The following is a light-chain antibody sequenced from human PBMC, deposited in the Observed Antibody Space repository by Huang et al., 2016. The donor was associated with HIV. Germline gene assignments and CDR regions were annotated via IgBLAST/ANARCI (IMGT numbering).Light chain of an antibody. CDR1: QSVSRY. Sequence: EIVLTQSPATLSLSPGERATLSGRASQSVSRYLAWYQQKPGQAPRLHIYYAANRTTGSAARLRGSGSWTDFTLTISSLVPEEFAVYYCQQRSNWAPITFGGGTKVEIK. CDR2: YAA. V-gene: IGKV3-11*01. J-gene: IGKJ4*01. CDR3: QQRSNWAPIT.